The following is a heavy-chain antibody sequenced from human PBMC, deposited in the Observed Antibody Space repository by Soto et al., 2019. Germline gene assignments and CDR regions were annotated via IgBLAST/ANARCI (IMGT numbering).Heavy chain of an antibody. CDR1: GGSVSNRNYY. D-gene: IGHD6-13*01. Sequence: SETLSLTCTVSGGSVSNRNYYWGWIRQPPGKGLEWIGSIYYSGSTYYNPSLKSRVTMSVDTSKNQFTLQLTSVTVEDTAVYYCATSYGNAWYTYWGQGTQVTVSS. J-gene: IGHJ4*02. V-gene: IGHV4-39*06. CDR2: IYYSGST. CDR3: ATSYGNAWYTY.